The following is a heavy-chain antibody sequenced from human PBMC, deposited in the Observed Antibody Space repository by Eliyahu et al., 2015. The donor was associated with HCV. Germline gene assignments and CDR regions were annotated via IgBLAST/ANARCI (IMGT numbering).Heavy chain of an antibody. V-gene: IGHV3-30-3*01. CDR3: ARTVVVTARYFDL. CDR2: ISYDGSNK. CDR1: GFTFXSYA. Sequence: QVQLVESGGGVVQPGRSLRLSCAASGFTFXSYAMHWVRQAPGKGLEWVAVISYDGSNKYYADSVKGRFTISRDNSKNTLYLQMNSLRAEDTAVYYCARTVVVTARYFDLWGRGTLVTVSS. D-gene: IGHD2-21*02. J-gene: IGHJ2*01.